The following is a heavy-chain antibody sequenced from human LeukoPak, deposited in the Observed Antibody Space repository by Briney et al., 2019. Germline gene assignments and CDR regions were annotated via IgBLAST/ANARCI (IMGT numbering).Heavy chain of an antibody. CDR2: IYYSGST. CDR1: GGSISSYY. CDR3: ARDLGYCTNGVCHTRFDY. V-gene: IGHV4-59*01. J-gene: IGHJ4*02. Sequence: SETLSLTCTVSGGSISSYYWSWIRQPPEKGLEWIGYIYYSGSTNYNPSLKSRVTISVDTPKNQFSLKLSSVTAADTAVYYCARDLGYCTNGVCHTRFDYWGQGTLVAVSS. D-gene: IGHD2-8*01.